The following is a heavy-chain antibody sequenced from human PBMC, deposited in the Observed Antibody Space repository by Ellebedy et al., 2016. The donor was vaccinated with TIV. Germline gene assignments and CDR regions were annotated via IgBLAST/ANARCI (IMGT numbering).Heavy chain of an antibody. V-gene: IGHV5-51*01. D-gene: IGHD3-22*01. CDR3: ARQLDYYDSSGYSKYYFDY. J-gene: IGHJ4*02. CDR1: GYSFTSHW. CDR2: IYPGDSDA. Sequence: GESLKISCKGSGYSFTSHWIGWVRQTPGKGLEWMGAIYPGDSDARYSPSFQGQVTISADKSISTAYLQWSSLKASDTAMYYCARQLDYYDSSGYSKYYFDYWGQGTLVTVSS.